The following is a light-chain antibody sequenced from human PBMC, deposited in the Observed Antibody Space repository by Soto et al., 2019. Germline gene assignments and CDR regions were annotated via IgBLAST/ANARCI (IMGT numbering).Light chain of an antibody. Sequence: QSVLTQPPSVSGAPGQRVTISCTGSSSNIGAGYDVHWYQQLPGTAPKLLIYGNSNRPSGVPDRFSGSKSGTSASLAITGLQAEDEADYYCQSYDSSRSGSYVFGTGNKVT. V-gene: IGLV1-40*01. CDR3: QSYDSSRSGSYV. CDR2: GNS. CDR1: SSNIGAGYD. J-gene: IGLJ1*01.